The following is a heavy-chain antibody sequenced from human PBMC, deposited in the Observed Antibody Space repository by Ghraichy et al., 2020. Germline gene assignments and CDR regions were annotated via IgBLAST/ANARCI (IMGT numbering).Heavy chain of an antibody. Sequence: SGPTMVKPTQTLTLTCTFSGFSLSTSGVGVGWIRQPPGKALEWLALIYWNDDKRYSPSLKSRLTITKDTSKNQVVLTMTNMDPVDTATYYCAHTLWATGYSSGWPTRAEYFQHWGQGTLVTVSS. CDR2: IYWNDDK. D-gene: IGHD6-19*01. J-gene: IGHJ1*01. CDR3: AHTLWATGYSSGWPTRAEYFQH. V-gene: IGHV2-5*01. CDR1: GFSLSTSGVG.